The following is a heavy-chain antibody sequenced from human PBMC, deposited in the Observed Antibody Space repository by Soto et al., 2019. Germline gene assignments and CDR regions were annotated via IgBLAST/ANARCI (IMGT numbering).Heavy chain of an antibody. J-gene: IGHJ5*02. CDR3: ASSPVARGWFDP. CDR1: GFTFSSYA. Sequence: GGSLRLSCAASGFTFSSYAMHWVRQAPGKGLEWVAVISYDGSNKYYADSVKGRFTISRDNSKNTLYLQMNSLRAEDTAVYYCASSPVARGWFDPWGQGTLVTVSS. D-gene: IGHD2-15*01. CDR2: ISYDGSNK. V-gene: IGHV3-30*04.